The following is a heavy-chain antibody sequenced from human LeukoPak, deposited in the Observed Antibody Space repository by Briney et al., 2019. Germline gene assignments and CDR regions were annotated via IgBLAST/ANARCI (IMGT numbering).Heavy chain of an antibody. D-gene: IGHD3-22*01. Sequence: SGGSLRLSCAASRFTFSSYSMNWVRQAPGKGLEWVSSISSSSSYIYYADSVKGRFTISRDNAKNSLYLQMNSLRAEDTAVYYCARDIDREYYYDSSGYYEANTAFDYWGQGTLVTVSS. V-gene: IGHV3-21*01. CDR3: ARDIDREYYYDSSGYYEANTAFDY. J-gene: IGHJ4*02. CDR2: ISSSSSYI. CDR1: RFTFSSYS.